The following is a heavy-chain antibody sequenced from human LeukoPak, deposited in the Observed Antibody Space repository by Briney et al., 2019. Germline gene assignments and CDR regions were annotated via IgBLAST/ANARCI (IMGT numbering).Heavy chain of an antibody. Sequence: GGSLRLSCAASGFTFSSYAMSWVRQAPGKGLEWVSAISVSGGSTYYADSVKGRFTVSRDNSKNTLYLQMNSLRAEDTAVYYCAREYDSSTGTYDAFDIWGQGTMVTVSS. D-gene: IGHD3-22*01. CDR2: ISVSGGST. V-gene: IGHV3-23*01. CDR3: AREYDSSTGTYDAFDI. J-gene: IGHJ3*02. CDR1: GFTFSSYA.